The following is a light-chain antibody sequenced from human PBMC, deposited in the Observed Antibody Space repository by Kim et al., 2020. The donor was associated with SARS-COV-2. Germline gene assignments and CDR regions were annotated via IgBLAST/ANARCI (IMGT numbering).Light chain of an antibody. CDR3: QSYDGNNWV. V-gene: IGLV6-57*02. CDR1: SGSIASNY. CDR2: EDN. J-gene: IGLJ3*02. Sequence: LTQPHSVSASPGKTVTISCTGSSGSIASNYVQWYQQRPGRVPTTVIYEDNQRPSGVPDRFSGSIDSSSNSASLIISELKTEDEANYYCQSYDGNNWVFGGGTKVTVL.